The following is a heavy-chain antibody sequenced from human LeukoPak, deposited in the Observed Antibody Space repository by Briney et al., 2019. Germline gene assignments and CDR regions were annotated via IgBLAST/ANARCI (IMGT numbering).Heavy chain of an antibody. J-gene: IGHJ4*02. Sequence: PPGTLSLTCDVSGGSIDITNYWSWVRQAPGKGLEWIGEISHSGTTNYNPSLRSRVTISVDTSKNQFSLKLSSVTAADTAVYYCARGRYDYVWGSYRYTRQYYFDYWGQGTLVTVSS. CDR1: GGSIDITNY. CDR3: ARGRYDYVWGSYRYTRQYYFDY. D-gene: IGHD3-16*02. V-gene: IGHV4-4*03. CDR2: ISHSGTT.